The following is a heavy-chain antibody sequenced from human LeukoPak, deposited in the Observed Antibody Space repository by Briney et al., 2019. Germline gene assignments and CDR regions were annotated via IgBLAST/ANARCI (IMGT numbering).Heavy chain of an antibody. CDR1: GYTFTSYY. J-gene: IGHJ2*01. CDR3: AIHYGDYFDNWYFDL. CDR2: INPSGGST. Sequence: GASVKVSCKASGYTFTSYYMHWVRQAPGQGLEWMGLINPSGGSTSYAQKFQGRVTMTRDTSTSTFYMELSSLRSEDTAVYYCAIHYGDYFDNWYFDLWGRGTLVTVSS. D-gene: IGHD4-17*01. V-gene: IGHV1-46*01.